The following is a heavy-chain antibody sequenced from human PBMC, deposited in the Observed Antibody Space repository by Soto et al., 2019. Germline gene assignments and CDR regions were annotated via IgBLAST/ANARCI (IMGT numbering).Heavy chain of an antibody. CDR2: VTHDGTNK. V-gene: IGHV3-30*18. D-gene: IGHD3-3*01. Sequence: GGSLRLSCAASGFIFSNYAMSWVRQAPGKGLDWVAAVTHDGTNKYYADSVKGRFTISKDNSKNTLYLQMNSLRVDDTAVYYCAKWGPYDFSMDYWGQGALVTVSS. CDR3: AKWGPYDFSMDY. CDR1: GFIFSNYA. J-gene: IGHJ4*02.